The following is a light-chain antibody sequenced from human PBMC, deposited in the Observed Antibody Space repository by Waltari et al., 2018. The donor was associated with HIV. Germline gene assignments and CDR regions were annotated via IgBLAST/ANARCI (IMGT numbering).Light chain of an antibody. CDR1: KLGGRS. J-gene: IGLJ2*01. V-gene: IGLV3-21*04. CDR2: YDS. Sequence: SYVLTQPPSVSAAPGTTANIALGGDKLGGRSVHWSQKKQGQAPVMVIYYDSDRPSGIPERFAGSNSGNTATLTITGVEAGDEADYYCQVWDSVSDHVIFGGGTRLTVL. CDR3: QVWDSVSDHVI.